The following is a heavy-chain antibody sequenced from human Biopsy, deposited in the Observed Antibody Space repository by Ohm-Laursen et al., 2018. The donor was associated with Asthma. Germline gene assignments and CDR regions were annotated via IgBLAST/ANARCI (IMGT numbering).Heavy chain of an antibody. Sequence: ASVKVSCKASGYTFTDYHMHWVRQAPGQGLEWMGRISPNNGGTNYAQKFQGRVTMTRDRSISTAYMELSGLRSDDTAVYYCARGYSGTDRIVYYYSGLEVWGQGTTVTVSS. D-gene: IGHD5-12*01. J-gene: IGHJ6*02. CDR3: ARGYSGTDRIVYYYSGLEV. V-gene: IGHV1-2*06. CDR2: ISPNNGGT. CDR1: GYTFTDYH.